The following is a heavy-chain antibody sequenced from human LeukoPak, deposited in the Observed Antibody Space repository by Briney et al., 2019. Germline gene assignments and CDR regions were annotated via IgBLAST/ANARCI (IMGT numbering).Heavy chain of an antibody. D-gene: IGHD5-18*01. J-gene: IGHJ4*02. Sequence: SETLSLTCAVSGYSISSGYYWGWIRQPPGKGLEWIGSIYHSGSTYCNPSLKSRVTISVDTSKNQFSLKLSSVTAADTAVYYCAREIQLGRDYWGQGTLVTVSS. CDR1: GYSISSGYY. CDR3: AREIQLGRDY. V-gene: IGHV4-38-2*02. CDR2: IYHSGST.